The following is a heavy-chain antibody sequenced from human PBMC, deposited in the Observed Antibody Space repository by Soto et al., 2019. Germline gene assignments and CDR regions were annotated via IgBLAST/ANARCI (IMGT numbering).Heavy chain of an antibody. Sequence: GESLKIYCRTSGYRFTSYWIAWVRQMPGKGLEWMGIIFPSDSDTRYSPSFQGQVTISADRSTSTVFLQWASLKASDTAVYFCARKDKSGYFNWFDPWGRGTLVTVSS. CDR2: IFPSDSDT. V-gene: IGHV5-51*01. J-gene: IGHJ5*02. D-gene: IGHD3-22*01. CDR1: GYRFTSYW. CDR3: ARKDKSGYFNWFDP.